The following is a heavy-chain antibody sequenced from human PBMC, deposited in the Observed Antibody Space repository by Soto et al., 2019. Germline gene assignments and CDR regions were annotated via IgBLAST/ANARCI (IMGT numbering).Heavy chain of an antibody. D-gene: IGHD3-10*01. V-gene: IGHV3-74*01. CDR1: GFTFGSYW. CDR2: INGDGRST. Sequence: EVQLVESGGGSVQTGGSLRISCAASGFTFGSYWMDWGRQAPGKGLVWVSRINGDGRSTTYADSVKGRFTISRDNAQNTLYLQMNSLRADDTAVYYCSREALWFGESPKSGGPGTLVTVS. J-gene: IGHJ4*02. CDR3: SREALWFGESPKS.